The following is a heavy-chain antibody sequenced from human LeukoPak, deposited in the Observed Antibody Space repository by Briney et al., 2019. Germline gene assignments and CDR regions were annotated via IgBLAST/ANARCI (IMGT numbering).Heavy chain of an antibody. Sequence: PSETLSLTFTVSGYSISSDYCWAWMRQPPGKGLKGMGIIYQSETAHYNPSLNRRVTISVDTSKNQFSLKLRSVMAADTAVYYCARAYCVGDCTVLHIYFDNWGQGTLVTVFS. V-gene: IGHV4-38-2*02. J-gene: IGHJ4*02. CDR3: ARAYCVGDCTVLHIYFDN. CDR1: GYSISSDYC. CDR2: IYQSETA. D-gene: IGHD2-21*02.